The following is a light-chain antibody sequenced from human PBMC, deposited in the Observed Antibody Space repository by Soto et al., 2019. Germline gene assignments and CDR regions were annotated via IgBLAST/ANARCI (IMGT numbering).Light chain of an antibody. CDR1: QSLAYSDGNTY. CDR2: KVS. Sequence: DXVMTQSPLSLPVTLGQPASISCRSSQSLAYSDGNTYLNWFQQRPGQSPRRLIYKVSNRDSGVPDRFSGSGSGTDFTLKISRVEAEDVGVYYCMQGTHWPPYTFGQGTKLEIK. V-gene: IGKV2-30*01. CDR3: MQGTHWPPYT. J-gene: IGKJ2*01.